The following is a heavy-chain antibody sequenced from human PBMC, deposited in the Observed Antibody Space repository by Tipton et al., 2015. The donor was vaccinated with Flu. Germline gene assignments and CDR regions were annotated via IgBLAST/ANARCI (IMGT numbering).Heavy chain of an antibody. CDR3: ARYTSSWDPPRD. CDR1: GDSISSGGYY. CDR2: IYTSGST. J-gene: IGHJ1*01. V-gene: IGHV4-61*02. Sequence: TLSLTCTVSGDSISSGGYYWTWIRQPAGKGLEWIGRIYTSGSTNYNPSLKSRVTISLDTSKNQFSLKLSSVTAADTAVYYCARYTSSWDPPRDWGQGTLVTVSS. D-gene: IGHD6-13*01.